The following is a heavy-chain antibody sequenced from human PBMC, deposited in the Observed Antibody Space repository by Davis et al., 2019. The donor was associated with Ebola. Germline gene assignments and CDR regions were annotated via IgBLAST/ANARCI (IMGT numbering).Heavy chain of an antibody. CDR2: IYYSGST. Sequence: MPSETLSLTCTVSGGSISSYYWSWIRQHPGKGLEWIGYIYYSGSTYYNPSLKSRVTISVDTSKNQFSLKLTSVTAAETAVYYCARQTGYYDILTGYYIGYFDYWGQGTLVTVSS. J-gene: IGHJ4*02. D-gene: IGHD3-9*01. CDR3: ARQTGYYDILTGYYIGYFDY. V-gene: IGHV4-59*06. CDR1: GGSISSYY.